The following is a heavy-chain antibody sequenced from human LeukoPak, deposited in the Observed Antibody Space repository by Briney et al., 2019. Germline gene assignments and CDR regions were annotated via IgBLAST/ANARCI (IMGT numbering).Heavy chain of an antibody. CDR1: GSTFSSYW. CDR2: INSDGSST. J-gene: IGHJ5*01. Sequence: GGSLRLSCAASGSTFSSYWMHWVRQAPGKGLVWVSRINSDGSSTSYADSVKGRFTISRDNAKNTLYLQMNSLRAEDTAVYYCARSTISGLSWFDSWGQGTLVTVSS. D-gene: IGHD3-3*01. CDR3: ARSTISGLSWFDS. V-gene: IGHV3-74*01.